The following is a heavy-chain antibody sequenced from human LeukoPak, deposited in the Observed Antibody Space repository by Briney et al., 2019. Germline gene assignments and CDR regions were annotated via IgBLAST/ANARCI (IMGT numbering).Heavy chain of an antibody. CDR3: ARPWADEDGYNWVFDY. CDR2: IYPGDSDT. J-gene: IGHJ4*02. Sequence: GESLKISCKGSGYSFTSYWIGWVRQMPGKGLEWMGIIYPGDSDTRYSPSFQGQVTISADKSISTAYLQWSSLKASDTAMYYCARPWADEDGYNWVFDYWGQGTLVTVSS. CDR1: GYSFTSYW. V-gene: IGHV5-51*01. D-gene: IGHD5-24*01.